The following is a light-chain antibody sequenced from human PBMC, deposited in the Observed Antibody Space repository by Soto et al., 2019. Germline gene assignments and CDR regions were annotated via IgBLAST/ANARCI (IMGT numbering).Light chain of an antibody. J-gene: IGKJ1*01. V-gene: IGKV1-5*01. CDR1: QSISSW. CDR2: DAS. Sequence: DIQMTQSPSTLSASVGGRVTITCRASQSISSWLAWYQQKPGKAPKLLIYDASSLESGVPSRFSGSGSGTEFTLTIISMQTDDFANYYCQQYNSYSWTFGQGTKVDIK. CDR3: QQYNSYSWT.